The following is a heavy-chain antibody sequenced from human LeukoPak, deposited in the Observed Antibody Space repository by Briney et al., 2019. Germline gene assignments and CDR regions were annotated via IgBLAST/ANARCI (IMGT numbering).Heavy chain of an antibody. Sequence: SVKVSCKASGGTFSSYAISWVRQAPGQGLEWMGGIIPIFGTANYAQKFQGRVTITADESTSTAYMELRSLRSDDTAVYYCARVSVWFGERDAFDIWGQGTTVTVSS. J-gene: IGHJ3*02. D-gene: IGHD3-10*01. CDR1: GGTFSSYA. V-gene: IGHV1-69*01. CDR2: IIPIFGTA. CDR3: ARVSVWFGERDAFDI.